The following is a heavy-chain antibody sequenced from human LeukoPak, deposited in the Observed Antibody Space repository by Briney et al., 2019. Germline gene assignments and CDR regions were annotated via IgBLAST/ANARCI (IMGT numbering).Heavy chain of an antibody. CDR1: GFTFSNAW. D-gene: IGHD2-15*01. CDR2: IKSKTDGGTT. J-gene: IGHJ5*02. V-gene: IGHV3-15*01. CDR3: TMVPSSPLNIVVVVAATSAP. Sequence: PGGSLRLSCAASGFTFSNAWMSWVRQAPGKGLEWVGRIKSKTDGGTTDYAAPVKGRFTISRDDSKNTLFLQMNSLKTEDTAVYYCTMVPSSPLNIVVVVAATSAPWGQGTLVTVSS.